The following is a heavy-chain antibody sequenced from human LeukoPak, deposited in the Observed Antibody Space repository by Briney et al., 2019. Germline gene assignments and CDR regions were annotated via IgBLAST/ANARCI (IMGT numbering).Heavy chain of an antibody. CDR2: IYTGESDT. CDR1: GYRFTSYW. CDR3: ARGSHSSGWRKAFDI. Sequence: GEALEIPFEGAGYRFTSYWIGWGRPMAGKGVGGRGIIYTGESDTRYSPSFQGQVTISADKSISTAYLQWSSLKASDTAMYYCARGSHSSGWRKAFDIWGQGTMVTVSS. J-gene: IGHJ3*02. D-gene: IGHD6-19*01. V-gene: IGHV5-51*01.